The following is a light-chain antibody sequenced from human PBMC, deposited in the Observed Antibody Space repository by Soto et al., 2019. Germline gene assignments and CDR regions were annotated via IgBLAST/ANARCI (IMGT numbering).Light chain of an antibody. CDR2: GES. CDR1: QSVSSSY. J-gene: IGKJ5*01. V-gene: IGKV3-20*01. CDR3: QQYGSSPIT. Sequence: EIVLTQSPGTLSLSPGERATLSCRASQSVSSSYLAWYQQKPGEAPRLLIYGESSRATGIPDRFSGSGSGTDFTLTISRLEPEDIAVYYCQQYGSSPITFGQGTRLEIK.